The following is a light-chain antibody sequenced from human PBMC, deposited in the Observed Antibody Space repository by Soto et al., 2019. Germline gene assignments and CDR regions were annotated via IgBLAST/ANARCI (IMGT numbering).Light chain of an antibody. J-gene: IGLJ1*01. CDR1: SGSLS. CDR3: ARRDDRLSGLYV. CDR2: NNY. Sequence: QSVLTKPPSASGTPGQRVTISCSASSGSLSVDWYQHLPGTAPKLLIYNNYQRPSGVPDRFSGSKSGTSASLVISGLQSEDDADYYCARRDDRLSGLYVFGTGTKVTVL. V-gene: IGLV1-44*01.